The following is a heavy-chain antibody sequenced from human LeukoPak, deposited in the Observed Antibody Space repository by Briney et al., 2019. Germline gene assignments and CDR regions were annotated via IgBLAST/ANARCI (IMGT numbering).Heavy chain of an antibody. D-gene: IGHD2-8*01. CDR1: GFTFSSHW. CDR2: INSEGRTT. V-gene: IGHV3-74*01. J-gene: IGHJ4*02. Sequence: GGSLRLSCAASGFTFSSHWMHWVRQAPGMGLVWVSRINSEGRTTDYADSVEGRFTISRDNAKNTLYLQMNSLRVEDTAMYYCAIGYCTTTTCDGIGYWGQGTLVTVSS. CDR3: AIGYCTTTTCDGIGY.